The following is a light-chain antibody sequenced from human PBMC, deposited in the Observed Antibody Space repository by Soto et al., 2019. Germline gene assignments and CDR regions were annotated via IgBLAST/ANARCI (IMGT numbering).Light chain of an antibody. Sequence: SVLTPPPSPSGSPGKSVAISCPGTSRNVGGSDGVSWYQQPPGTAPKLIIYDVSNRPSGVPDRFSGSKSGNTASLIISGLQAEDEGDYYCSSYTSSSTYVFGTGTKVTVL. CDR2: DVS. CDR3: SSYTSSSTYV. J-gene: IGLJ1*01. V-gene: IGLV2-18*02. CDR1: SRNVGGSDG.